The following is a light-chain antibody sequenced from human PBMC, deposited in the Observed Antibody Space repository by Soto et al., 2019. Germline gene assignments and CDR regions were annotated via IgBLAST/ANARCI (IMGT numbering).Light chain of an antibody. J-gene: IGKJ2*01. CDR3: MQGTHWPYT. Sequence: DFVMTQSPLSLPVTLGQPASISCRSTQSLVHSDGNTHLNWFQQRPGQSPRRLICKVSNRDSGVPDRFSGSASGTDFTLKISRVEAEDVGVYYCMQGTHWPYTFGQGTKLEIK. CDR1: QSLVHSDGNTH. CDR2: KVS. V-gene: IGKV2-30*02.